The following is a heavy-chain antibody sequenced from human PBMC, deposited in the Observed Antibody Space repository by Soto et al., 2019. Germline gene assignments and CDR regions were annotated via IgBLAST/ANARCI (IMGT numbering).Heavy chain of an antibody. CDR2: IWYDGVTK. Sequence: QEQLVESGGGVVQPGTSMRLSCAASGLTFSNYGMHWVRQAPGKGLEWVAVIWYDGVTKFYADSVQGRFSISRDNSKNTLYLQMNSLRAEDTAVYFCATVDKYYGSAFWGQGTLVTVSP. J-gene: IGHJ4*02. CDR1: GLTFSNYG. CDR3: ATVDKYYGSAF. V-gene: IGHV3-33*01. D-gene: IGHD3-10*01.